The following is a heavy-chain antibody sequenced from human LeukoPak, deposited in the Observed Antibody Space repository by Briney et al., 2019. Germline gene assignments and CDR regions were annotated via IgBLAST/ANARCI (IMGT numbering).Heavy chain of an antibody. Sequence: ASVKVSCKASGYTFTGYYMHWVRQAPGQGLEWTGWINPNSGGTNYAQKFQGRVTMTRDTSISTAYMELSRLRSDDTAVYYCARGGDYDILTGANNWFDPWGQGTLVTVSS. CDR1: GYTFTGYY. J-gene: IGHJ5*02. V-gene: IGHV1-2*02. CDR3: ARGGDYDILTGANNWFDP. CDR2: INPNSGGT. D-gene: IGHD3-9*01.